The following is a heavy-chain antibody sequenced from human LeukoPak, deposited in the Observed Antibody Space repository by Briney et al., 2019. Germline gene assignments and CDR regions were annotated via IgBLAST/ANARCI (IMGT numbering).Heavy chain of an antibody. V-gene: IGHV3-23*01. Sequence: GGSLRLSCAASGFTFSSYAMSWVRQAPGKGLEWVSSLSGSGGSTYYADSVKGRFTISRDNSKNTLYLQMSSLRAEDTAVYYRAKGGLLQDAFDIWGQGTMVSVSS. CDR3: AKGGLLQDAFDI. CDR2: LSGSGGST. D-gene: IGHD2/OR15-2a*01. CDR1: GFTFSSYA. J-gene: IGHJ3*02.